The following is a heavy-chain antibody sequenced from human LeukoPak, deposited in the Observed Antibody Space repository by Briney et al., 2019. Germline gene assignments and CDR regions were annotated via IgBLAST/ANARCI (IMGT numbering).Heavy chain of an antibody. J-gene: IGHJ3*02. CDR2: ISGSGGST. Sequence: QPGGSLRLSCAASGFTFSSYAMSWVRQAPGKGLEWVSAISGSGGSTYYADSVKGRFTISRDNSKNTLYLQMNSLRAEDTAVYYCAKDMGRGYYDSSGYYYLPTPGAFDIWGQGTMVTVSS. D-gene: IGHD3-22*01. CDR3: AKDMGRGYYDSSGYYYLPTPGAFDI. V-gene: IGHV3-23*01. CDR1: GFTFSSYA.